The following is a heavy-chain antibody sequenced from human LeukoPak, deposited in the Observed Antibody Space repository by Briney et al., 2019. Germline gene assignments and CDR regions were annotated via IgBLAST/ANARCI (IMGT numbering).Heavy chain of an antibody. CDR3: AKALTTVVTPLDY. Sequence: PGGSLRLSCAASGFTFSNYGMHWVRQAPGKGLEWVSFIRYDGSNKYYADSVKGRFTISRHNSKNTLFLQMNSLRAEDTAVYYCAKALTTVVTPLDYWGPGTLVTVSS. D-gene: IGHD4-23*01. J-gene: IGHJ4*02. CDR2: IRYDGSNK. CDR1: GFTFSNYG. V-gene: IGHV3-30*02.